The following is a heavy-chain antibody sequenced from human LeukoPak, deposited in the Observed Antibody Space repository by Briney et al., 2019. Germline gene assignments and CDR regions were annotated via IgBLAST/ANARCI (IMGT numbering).Heavy chain of an antibody. Sequence: PETLSLTCTVSGGSISSYYLSWIRQPPGKGLEWIGYIYTSGSTNYNPALKRQLTISVDTSKNQFSLKLSSLTAADTAVYYCARLTNRSFDYWGQGTLVTVSS. CDR1: GGSISSYY. V-gene: IGHV4-4*09. D-gene: IGHD1-14*01. CDR2: IYTSGST. J-gene: IGHJ4*02. CDR3: ARLTNRSFDY.